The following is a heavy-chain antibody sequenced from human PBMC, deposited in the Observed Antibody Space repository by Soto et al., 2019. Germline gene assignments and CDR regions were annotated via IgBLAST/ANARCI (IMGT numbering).Heavy chain of an antibody. CDR1: GYTFTGYY. D-gene: IGHD3-9*01. CDR2: INPNSGGT. Sequence: ASVKVSCKASGYTFTGYYMHWLRQAPGQGLEWMGWINPNSGGTNYAQKFQGWVTMTRDTSISTAYMELSRLRSDDTAVYYCARGGDNVLRYFDWSTIDYWGQGTLVTVSS. CDR3: ARGGDNVLRYFDWSTIDY. V-gene: IGHV1-2*04. J-gene: IGHJ4*02.